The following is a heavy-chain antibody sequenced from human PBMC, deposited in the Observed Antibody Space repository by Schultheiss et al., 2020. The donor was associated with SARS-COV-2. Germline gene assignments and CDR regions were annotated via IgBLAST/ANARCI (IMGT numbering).Heavy chain of an antibody. CDR3: ARSRVSSSADYYYYYGMDV. Sequence: SVKVSCKASGGTFSSYTISWVRQAPGQGLEWMGRIIPILGIANYAQKFQGRVTITADKSTSTAYMELSSLRSEDTAVYYCARSRVSSSADYYYYYGMDVWGQGTTVTVSS. CDR1: GGTFSSYT. CDR2: IIPILGIA. D-gene: IGHD6-6*01. J-gene: IGHJ6*02. V-gene: IGHV1-69*02.